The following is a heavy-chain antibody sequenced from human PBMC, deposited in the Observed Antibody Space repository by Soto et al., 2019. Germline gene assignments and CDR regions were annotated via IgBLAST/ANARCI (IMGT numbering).Heavy chain of an antibody. V-gene: IGHV4-39*01. J-gene: IGHJ4*02. D-gene: IGHD2-15*01. CDR3: GKVLVGATGHTDSDS. CDR1: GGSIYRSGYY. CDR2: IDYNGVT. Sequence: SETLSLTCSVSGGSIYRSGYYWGWIRQPPGRGLEWIGNIDYNGVTYSNPSLKSRVTISRDTSKNQFSLKLTSVTAADTALYYCGKVLVGATGHTDSDSWGPGTLVTVSS.